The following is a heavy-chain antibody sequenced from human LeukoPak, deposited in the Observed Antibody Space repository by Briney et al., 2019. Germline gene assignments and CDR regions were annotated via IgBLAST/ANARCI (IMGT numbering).Heavy chain of an antibody. D-gene: IGHD3-10*01. CDR2: IYYSGST. J-gene: IGHJ4*02. CDR3: ARHVWFGELSEFDY. V-gene: IGHV4-59*08. Sequence: SETLSLTCTVSGGSISSYYWSWIRQPPGKGLEWIGYIYYSGSTNYNPSLKSRVTISVDTSKNQFSLKLSSMTAADTAVYYCARHVWFGELSEFDYWGQGTLVTVSS. CDR1: GGSISSYY.